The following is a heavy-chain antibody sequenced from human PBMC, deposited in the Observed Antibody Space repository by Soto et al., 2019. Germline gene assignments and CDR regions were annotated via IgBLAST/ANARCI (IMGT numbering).Heavy chain of an antibody. Sequence: GGSLRLACAASGFTFSSYGMHWVRQAPGKGLEWVAVISYDGSNKYYADSVKGRFTVSRNNSKNTLYLQMNSLSAEDTAVYYCAKDRSLVRGPMHYWGQGTLVTVSS. V-gene: IGHV3-30*18. CDR1: GFTFSSYG. J-gene: IGHJ4*02. CDR3: AKDRSLVRGPMHY. D-gene: IGHD3-10*01. CDR2: ISYDGSNK.